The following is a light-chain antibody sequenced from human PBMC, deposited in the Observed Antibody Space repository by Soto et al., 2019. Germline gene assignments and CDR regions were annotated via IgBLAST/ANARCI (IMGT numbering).Light chain of an antibody. CDR2: KAS. J-gene: IGKJ1*01. V-gene: IGKV1-5*03. CDR1: QTISSW. CDR3: QHYNSYSEA. Sequence: DIQMTQSPSTLSGSVGDRVTITCRASQTISSWLALYQQKPGKAPNLLIYKASTLKSGVPSRFSGSGSGTEFTLTISSLQPDDFATYYCQHYNSYSEAFGQGNKVELK.